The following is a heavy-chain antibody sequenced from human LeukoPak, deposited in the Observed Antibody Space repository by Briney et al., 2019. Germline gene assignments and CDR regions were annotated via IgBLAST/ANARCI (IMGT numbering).Heavy chain of an antibody. J-gene: IGHJ4*02. CDR3: ARYSGGLHY. V-gene: IGHV4-59*11. Sequence: PSETLSLTCTVSGGSISSHYWSWIRQSPGKGLEWIGYIYYSVSSIYNPALKSRLPMSLDTSKRQFSLKLSSGTAADTAVYYCARYSGGLHYWGQGTLLTVPS. CDR1: GGSISSHY. CDR2: IYYSVSS. D-gene: IGHD2-21*01.